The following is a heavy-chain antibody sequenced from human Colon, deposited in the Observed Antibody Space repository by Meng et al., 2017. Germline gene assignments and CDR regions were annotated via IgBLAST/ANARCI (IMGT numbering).Heavy chain of an antibody. V-gene: IGHV3-21*01. J-gene: IGHJ4*02. D-gene: IGHD6-13*01. CDR1: GFAFSSFT. Sequence: GGSLRLSCAASGFAFSSFTMNWVRQAPGKGLEWVSSISSRSNYIYYADSLKGRFAISRDNAKNSVYLQINTLTAEDTGVYYCAREGGSSWYWGQGTLVTVSS. CDR2: ISSRSNYI. CDR3: AREGGSSWY.